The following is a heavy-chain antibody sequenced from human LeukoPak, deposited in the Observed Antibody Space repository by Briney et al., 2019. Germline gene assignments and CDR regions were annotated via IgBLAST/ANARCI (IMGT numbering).Heavy chain of an antibody. J-gene: IGHJ4*02. V-gene: IGHV4-39*07. D-gene: IGHD6-13*01. CDR2: IYYTGST. CDR3: ARGSGSWPLDY. CDR1: GGSISSGDYF. Sequence: SETLSLTCTVSGGSISSGDYFWSWIRQPPGKGLEWIGHIYYTGSTYSNPSLKSRVTISVDTSKNQFSLKLSSVTAADTAVYYCARGSGSWPLDYWGQGTLVTVSS.